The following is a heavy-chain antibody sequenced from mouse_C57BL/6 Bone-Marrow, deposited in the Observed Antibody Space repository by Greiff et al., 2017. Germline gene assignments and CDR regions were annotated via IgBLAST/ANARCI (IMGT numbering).Heavy chain of an antibody. Sequence: VHVKQPGPELVKPGASVKISCKASGYSFTGYYMTWVKQSPEKSLEWIGEINPSTGGTTYNQKFKAKATVTVDKSSSTAYMQLKSLTSEDSAVYYCARSGTAQDTSWFAYWGQGTLGTVSA. CDR2: INPSTGGT. D-gene: IGHD3-2*02. CDR3: ARSGTAQDTSWFAY. CDR1: GYSFTGYY. J-gene: IGHJ3*01. V-gene: IGHV1-42*01.